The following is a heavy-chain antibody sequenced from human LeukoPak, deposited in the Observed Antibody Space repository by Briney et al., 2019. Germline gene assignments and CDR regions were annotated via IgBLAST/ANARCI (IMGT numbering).Heavy chain of an antibody. D-gene: IGHD4-17*01. V-gene: IGHV3-23*01. Sequence: GGSLRLSCAASGFTFSSYSMNWVRQAPGKGLEWVSAISGSGDSTYYADSVKGRFTISRDNSKNTLYLQMNSLRAEDTAVYYCAKDRGDYGGYAPGFDYWGQGTLVTVSS. CDR2: ISGSGDST. CDR3: AKDRGDYGGYAPGFDY. J-gene: IGHJ4*02. CDR1: GFTFSSYS.